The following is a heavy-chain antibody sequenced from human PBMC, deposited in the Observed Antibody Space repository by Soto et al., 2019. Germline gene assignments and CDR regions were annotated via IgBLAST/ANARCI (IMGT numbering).Heavy chain of an antibody. Sequence: QVQLVESGGGVVQPERSLRLSCAASGFIFRSYTMHWFRQAPGKGLEWVGVITYDGGNQYYADSVKGRFTISRDNSRNTMYLQLNSLRPDDTALYYCARAPSGSYPEFDYWGQGTLGTVS. CDR1: GFIFRSYT. D-gene: IGHD1-26*01. V-gene: IGHV3-30-3*01. CDR3: ARAPSGSYPEFDY. CDR2: ITYDGGNQ. J-gene: IGHJ4*02.